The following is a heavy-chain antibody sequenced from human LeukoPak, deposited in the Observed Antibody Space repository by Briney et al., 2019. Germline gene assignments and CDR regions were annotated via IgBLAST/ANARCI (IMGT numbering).Heavy chain of an antibody. CDR2: IYGSGTT. Sequence: PGGSLRLSSAASGFTVSSNYMSWVRQAPGKGLEWVSLIYGSGTTYYADSVKGRFTISRDNSKNTLYLQMNSLRAEDTAVYYCASNRFGYSIDYWGQGTLVTVSS. CDR3: ASNRFGYSIDY. D-gene: IGHD5-24*01. J-gene: IGHJ4*02. CDR1: GFTVSSNY. V-gene: IGHV3-66*02.